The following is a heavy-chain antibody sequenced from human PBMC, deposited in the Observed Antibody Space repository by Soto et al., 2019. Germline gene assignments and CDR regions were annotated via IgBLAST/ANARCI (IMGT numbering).Heavy chain of an antibody. V-gene: IGHV4-31*03. CDR1: GGSLSSGGYY. D-gene: IGHD4-4*01. CDR2: IYYSGST. J-gene: IGHJ5*02. Sequence: SETLSLTCTVSGGSLSSGGYYWSWIRQHPGKGLEWIGYIYYSGSTYYNPSLKSRVTISVDTSKNQFSLKLSSVTAADTAVYYCATTRNDYMIVSWFDPWGQGTLVTVSS. CDR3: ATTRNDYMIVSWFDP.